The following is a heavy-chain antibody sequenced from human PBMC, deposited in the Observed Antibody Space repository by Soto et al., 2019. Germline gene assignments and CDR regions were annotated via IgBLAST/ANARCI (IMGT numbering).Heavy chain of an antibody. CDR1: GFTFPNHG. V-gene: IGHV3-23*01. CDR3: ARWNGFGDF. D-gene: IGHD1-1*01. J-gene: IGHJ4*02. Sequence: EVRLLESGGGLVQPGGSLRLSCVVSGFTFPNHGVTWVRQVPGKGLEWVCGFSGGSGTTHYADRVRGRFTISRDDPRQTVYLQMNSLGADDTAVYYCARWNGFGDFWGQGTLVTVSS. CDR2: FSGGSGTT.